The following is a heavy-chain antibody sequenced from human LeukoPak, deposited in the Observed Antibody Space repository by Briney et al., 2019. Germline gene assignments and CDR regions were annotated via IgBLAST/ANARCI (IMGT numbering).Heavy chain of an antibody. D-gene: IGHD3-3*01. CDR1: GFTFSDYY. J-gene: IGHJ4*02. CDR3: AKVSPISPSGYLDY. CDR2: ISSSGSTI. Sequence: MAGGSLRLSCAASGFTFSDYYMSWIRQAPGKGLEWVSYISSSGSTIYYADSVKGRFTISRDNAKNSLYLQMNSLRAEDTAMYYCAKVSPISPSGYLDYWGQGTPVTVSS. V-gene: IGHV3-11*04.